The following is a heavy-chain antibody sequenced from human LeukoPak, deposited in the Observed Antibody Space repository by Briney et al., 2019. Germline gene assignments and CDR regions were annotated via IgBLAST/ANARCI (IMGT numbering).Heavy chain of an antibody. V-gene: IGHV4-39*07. J-gene: IGHJ5*02. CDR3: GRRGWDNWFDP. D-gene: IGHD6-19*01. CDR2: LYDSRNN. CDR1: AGSISSSSYY. Sequence: PSETLSLTCTASAGSISSSSYYCGWIRQPPGKRQEWTGILYDSRNNYYNHSLKSRVTISVDTSKNQFSLQLSTVTAADTAVYYCGRRGWDNWFDPWGQGTLVTVSS.